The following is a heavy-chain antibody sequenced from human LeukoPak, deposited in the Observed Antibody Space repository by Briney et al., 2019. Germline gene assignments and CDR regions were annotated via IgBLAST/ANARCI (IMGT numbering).Heavy chain of an antibody. CDR2: VYYSGST. V-gene: IGHV4-59*12. D-gene: IGHD1-26*01. CDR1: GGSISTYY. J-gene: IGHJ4*02. Sequence: PSETLSLTCTVSGGSISTYYWNWIRQPPGKGLEWIGYVYYSGSTNYNPSLKSRVTIAVDTSKNQFSLKLTSVTAADTAVYYCARGLVRASGNYLYYWGQGTLVTVSS. CDR3: ARGLVRASGNYLYY.